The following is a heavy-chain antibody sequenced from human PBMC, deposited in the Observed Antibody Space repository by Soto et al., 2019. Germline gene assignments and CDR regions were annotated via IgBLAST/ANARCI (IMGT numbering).Heavy chain of an antibody. CDR1: GGSISSYY. CDR2: IYYSGST. V-gene: IGHV4-59*01. J-gene: IGHJ3*02. Sequence: PSETLSLTCTVSGGSISSYYWSWIRQPPGKGLEWIGYIYYSGSTNYNPSLKSRVTISVDTSKNQFSLKLSSVTAADTAVYYCARGVATMTFDIWGQGTMVTVSS. D-gene: IGHD5-12*01. CDR3: ARGVATMTFDI.